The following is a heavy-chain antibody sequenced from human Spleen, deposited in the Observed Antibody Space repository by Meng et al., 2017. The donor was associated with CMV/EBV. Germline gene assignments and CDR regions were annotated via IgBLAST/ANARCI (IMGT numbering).Heavy chain of an antibody. J-gene: IGHJ4*02. CDR2: ISYDGSNK. CDR1: GFTFSSYA. Sequence: GESLKISCAASGFTFSSYAMHWVRQAPGKGLEWVAVISYDGSNKYYADSVKGRFTISRDNSKNTLYLQMNSLRAEDTAVYYCVTLTVGDCSGGSCYDLDYWGQGTLVTVSS. CDR3: VTLTVGDCSGGSCYDLDY. V-gene: IGHV3-30*04. D-gene: IGHD2-15*01.